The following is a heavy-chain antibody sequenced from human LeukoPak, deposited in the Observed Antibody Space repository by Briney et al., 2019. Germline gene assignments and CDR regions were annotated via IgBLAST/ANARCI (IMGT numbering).Heavy chain of an antibody. CDR1: GYSIRRGYS. Sequence: SETLSLTCIVSGYSIRRGYSWGWIRQPPGKGLEWLGTISHGGSTNYNPSLKSRVTMSVDTSKNQFSLKLSSVTAADTAVYYCARSWYSSSWYVAYYYMDVWGKGTTVTVSS. CDR2: ISHGGST. CDR3: ARSWYSSSWYVAYYYMDV. V-gene: IGHV4-38-2*02. J-gene: IGHJ6*03. D-gene: IGHD6-13*01.